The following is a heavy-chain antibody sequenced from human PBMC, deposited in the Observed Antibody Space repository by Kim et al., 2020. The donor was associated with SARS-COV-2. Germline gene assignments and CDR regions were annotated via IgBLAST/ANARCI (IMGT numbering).Heavy chain of an antibody. CDR2: INGGDGNT. D-gene: IGHD4-17*01. Sequence: ASVKVSCTASGYSFTTYAIHWVRQAPGQRLEWMGWINGGDGNTKYSQNFQGRVTLTRDTSATTAYMELSSLRSEDTAVYYCARGTVTSIYYYYGMDVWGQGTTVTVSS. V-gene: IGHV1-3*01. CDR3: ARGTVTSIYYYYGMDV. J-gene: IGHJ6*02. CDR1: GYSFTTYA.